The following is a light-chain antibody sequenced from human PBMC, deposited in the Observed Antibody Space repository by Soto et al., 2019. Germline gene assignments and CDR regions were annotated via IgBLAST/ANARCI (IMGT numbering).Light chain of an antibody. CDR2: GAF. CDR3: QQYNDWPLT. V-gene: IGKV3-15*01. Sequence: EIVLTQSPGNLSLSPGERATLSCRASQSVSSSYLAWYQQKPGQAPSLLIYGAFTRATGIPARFSGTGSGTEFTLTISSLQSEDFALYYCQQYNDWPLTFGQGTKVDIK. J-gene: IGKJ1*01. CDR1: QSVSSSY.